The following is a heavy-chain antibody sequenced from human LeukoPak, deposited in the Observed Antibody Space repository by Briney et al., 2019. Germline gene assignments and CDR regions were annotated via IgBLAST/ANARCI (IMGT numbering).Heavy chain of an antibody. V-gene: IGHV1-69*06. CDR2: IIPIFGTA. D-gene: IGHD3-22*01. CDR3: ASHYYDSSGYYYRDFDY. J-gene: IGHJ4*02. CDR1: GGTFSSYA. Sequence: SVKVSCKASGGTFSSYAISWVRQAPGQGLEWMGGIIPIFGTANYAQKFQGRVTITADKSTSTAYMELSSLRSEDTAVYYCASHYYDSSGYYYRDFDYWGQGTLVTVSS.